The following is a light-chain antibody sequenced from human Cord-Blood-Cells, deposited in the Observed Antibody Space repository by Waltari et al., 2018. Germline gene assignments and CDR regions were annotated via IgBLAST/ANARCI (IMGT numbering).Light chain of an antibody. CDR1: SSDVVGYNY. Sequence: QSALTQPRPLSGSLGQSVTISCTGTSSDVVGYNYLSWDQQHTGKAPKLMIYDVSTRPSGGPDRFSGSKSGNTASLTISGLQAEDEADYYCCSYAGSYTFVVGTGTKVTVL. CDR2: DVS. CDR3: CSYAGSYTFV. V-gene: IGLV2-11*01. J-gene: IGLJ1*01.